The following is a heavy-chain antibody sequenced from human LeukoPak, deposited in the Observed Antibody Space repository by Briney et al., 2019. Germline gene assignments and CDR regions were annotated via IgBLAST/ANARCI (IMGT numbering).Heavy chain of an antibody. D-gene: IGHD5-12*01. V-gene: IGHV4-59*08. CDR1: GGSISSYY. CDR2: IYYSGST. J-gene: IGHJ4*02. CDR3: ARHGDIVATIPFDY. Sequence: SETLSLTCTVSGGSISSYYWSWIRQPPGKGREWIGYIYYSGSTNYNPSLKSRVTISVDTSKNQFSLKLSSVTAADTAVYYCARHGDIVATIPFDYWGQGTLVTVSS.